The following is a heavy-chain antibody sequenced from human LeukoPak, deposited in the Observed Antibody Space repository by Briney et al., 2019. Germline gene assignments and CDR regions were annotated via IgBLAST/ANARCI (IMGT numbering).Heavy chain of an antibody. CDR3: ASYSGYQLLFVGKNYHNVYFDY. D-gene: IGHD2-2*01. J-gene: IGHJ4*02. CDR1: GYTFTDYY. Sequence: ASVKVSCKRSGYTFTDYYMLWVRQAPGQGLEWMGWINPNSGGTNYAKKYEGRITMTRETSISTDYIELSRLRSDDTAVYYCASYSGYQLLFVGKNYHNVYFDYWGQGTLVTVSS. V-gene: IGHV1-2*02. CDR2: INPNSGGT.